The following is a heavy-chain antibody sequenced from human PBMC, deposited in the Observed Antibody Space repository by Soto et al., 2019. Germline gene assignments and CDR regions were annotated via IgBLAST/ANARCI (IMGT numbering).Heavy chain of an antibody. V-gene: IGHV4-59*08. CDR3: ARSQSGDLDY. CDR1: GGSISSYY. D-gene: IGHD1-26*01. Sequence: SETLSLTCTVSGGSISSYYWSWVRQPPGKGLEWIGYIYYTGSTYYNPSLKSRVTISVDTSKNQFSLQLNSVTPDDTAAYYCARSQSGDLDYWGRGTLVTVSS. CDR2: IYYTGST. J-gene: IGHJ4*02.